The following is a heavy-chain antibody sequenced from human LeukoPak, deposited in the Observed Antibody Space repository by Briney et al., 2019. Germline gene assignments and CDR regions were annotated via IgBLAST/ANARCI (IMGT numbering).Heavy chain of an antibody. CDR3: ARSGYSSGWPLDY. J-gene: IGHJ4*02. CDR2: INHSGST. CDR1: GGSFSGYY. V-gene: IGHV4-34*01. D-gene: IGHD6-19*01. Sequence: SETLSLTCAVYGGSFSGYYWSWIRQPPGKGLEWIGEINHSGSTNYNPSLKSRVTISVDTSKNQFSLKLSFVTAADTAVYYCARSGYSSGWPLDYWGQGTLVTVSS.